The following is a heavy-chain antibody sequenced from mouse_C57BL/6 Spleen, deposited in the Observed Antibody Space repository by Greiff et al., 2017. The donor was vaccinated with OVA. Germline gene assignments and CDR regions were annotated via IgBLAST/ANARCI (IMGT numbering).Heavy chain of an antibody. D-gene: IGHD3-2*02. Sequence: QLQQSGPELVKPGASVKISCKASGYSFTGYYMNWVKQSPEKSLEWIGEINPSTGGTTYNQKFKAKATLTVDKSSSTAYMQLKSLTSEDSAVYYCASSDSSGYVGFAYWGQGTLVTVSA. CDR2: INPSTGGT. V-gene: IGHV1-42*01. CDR1: GYSFTGYY. J-gene: IGHJ3*01. CDR3: ASSDSSGYVGFAY.